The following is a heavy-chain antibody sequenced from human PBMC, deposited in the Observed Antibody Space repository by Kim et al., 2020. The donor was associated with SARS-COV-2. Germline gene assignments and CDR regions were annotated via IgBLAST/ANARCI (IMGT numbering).Heavy chain of an antibody. Sequence: SETLSLTCTVSGGSISGYYWTWFRQPPGKALEWVAHVSDSQNTNYKPSLKSRLTMSIDTSRNQFSLNLHSVNAADTAIYFCVRGYECTVWGQGTMVTVSS. V-gene: IGHV4-59*01. D-gene: IGHD2-2*01. CDR2: VSDSQNT. J-gene: IGHJ3*01. CDR3: VRGYECTV. CDR1: GGSISGYY.